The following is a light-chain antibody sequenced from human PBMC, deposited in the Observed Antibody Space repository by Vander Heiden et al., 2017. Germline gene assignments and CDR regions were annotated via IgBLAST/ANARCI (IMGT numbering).Light chain of an antibody. J-gene: IGKJ2*01. CDR3: QQYNNWPPMYT. CDR1: QSVSSN. Sequence: ELVMTQSPATLSVCPGERATLSCRASQSVSSNLAWYQQKPGQAPRLLIYGASTRATGIPARFSGSGSGTEFTLTISSLQSEDFAVYYCQQYNNWPPMYTFGQGTKLEIK. V-gene: IGKV3-15*01. CDR2: GAS.